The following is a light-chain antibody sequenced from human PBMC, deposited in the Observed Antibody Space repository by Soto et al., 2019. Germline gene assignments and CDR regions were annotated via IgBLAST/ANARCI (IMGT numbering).Light chain of an antibody. CDR2: LNSDGSH. Sequence: QSVLTQSPSASASLGASVKLTCTLSSGHSSYAIAWHQQQPEKGPRYLMKLNSDGSHSKGDGIPDRCSGSSSGAERYLTISSLQSEDEADYYCQTGGTGILFGGGTKVTVL. V-gene: IGLV4-69*01. J-gene: IGLJ2*01. CDR3: QTGGTGIL. CDR1: SGHSSYA.